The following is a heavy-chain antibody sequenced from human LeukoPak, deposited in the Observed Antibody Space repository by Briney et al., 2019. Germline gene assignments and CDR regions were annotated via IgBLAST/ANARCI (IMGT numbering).Heavy chain of an antibody. CDR2: IIPILGIA. CDR1: GYTFTSYD. CDR3: ARVGNRGYDILTGSYYFDY. D-gene: IGHD3-9*01. V-gene: IGHV1-69*04. J-gene: IGHJ4*02. Sequence: AASVKVSCKASGYTFTSYDINWVRQATGQGLEWMGRIIPILGIANYAQKFQGRVTITADKSTSTAYMELSSLRSEDTAVYYCARVGNRGYDILTGSYYFDYWGQGTLVTVSS.